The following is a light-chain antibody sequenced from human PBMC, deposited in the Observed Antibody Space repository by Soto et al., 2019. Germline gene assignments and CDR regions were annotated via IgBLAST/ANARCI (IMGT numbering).Light chain of an antibody. CDR3: QQYGSSGIT. V-gene: IGKV3-20*01. Sequence: EFVLTQSPGTLSFSPGEGSTLSWRPSQTVRNNYLSWYQQKPGQSPSLLIYDASSRATGIPDRFSGGGSGTDFTLTISRLEPEDFAVYYCQQYGSSGITFGQGTRLEIK. J-gene: IGKJ5*01. CDR1: QTVRNNY. CDR2: DAS.